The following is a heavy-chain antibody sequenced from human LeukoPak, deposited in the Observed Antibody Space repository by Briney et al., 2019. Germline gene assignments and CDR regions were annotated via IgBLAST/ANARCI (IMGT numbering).Heavy chain of an antibody. D-gene: IGHD3-16*01. J-gene: IGHJ4*02. CDR1: GFTFGDYA. CDR3: ARGGTLDY. Sequence: GGSLRLSCTASGFTFGDYAMSWIRQALGKGLVWVSRINSDGSSTSYADSVKGRFTISRDNAKNTLYLQMNSLRAEDTAVYYCARGGTLDYWGQGTLVTVSS. V-gene: IGHV3-74*01. CDR2: INSDGSST.